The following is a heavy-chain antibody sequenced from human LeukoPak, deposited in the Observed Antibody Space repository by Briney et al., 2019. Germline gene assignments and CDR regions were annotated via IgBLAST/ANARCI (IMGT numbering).Heavy chain of an antibody. CDR1: GYTFTTYG. Sequence: ASVKVSCKASGYTFTTYGISWVRQAPGQGLEWMGWISAYNGNTKYTQKLQGRVTMTTDTSTSTANMELRSLRSDDTAVYYAAKDLGYYGSGSSPSDYWGQGTLVTVSS. CDR2: ISAYNGNT. D-gene: IGHD3-10*01. CDR3: AKDLGYYGSGSSPSDY. J-gene: IGHJ4*02. V-gene: IGHV1-18*01.